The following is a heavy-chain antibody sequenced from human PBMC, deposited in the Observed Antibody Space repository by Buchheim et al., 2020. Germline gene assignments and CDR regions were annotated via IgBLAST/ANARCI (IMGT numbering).Heavy chain of an antibody. CDR2: INPSGVTT. J-gene: IGHJ4*02. Sequence: QVQLVQSGTEVKRPGASVKVSCKASGYTFTRNFVHWVRQAPGQGLDWMGMINPSGVTTSYAQNFQGRVTMTRDTSTSTVYMELSSLRSEDTAVYYCASGSGFYSPDYWGQGTL. CDR3: ASGSGFYSPDY. D-gene: IGHD1-26*01. V-gene: IGHV1-46*01. CDR1: GYTFTRNF.